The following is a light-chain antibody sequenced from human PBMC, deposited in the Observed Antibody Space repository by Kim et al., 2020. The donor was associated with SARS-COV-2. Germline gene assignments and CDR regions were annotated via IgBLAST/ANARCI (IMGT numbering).Light chain of an antibody. Sequence: PGQTARITCSGDTFPHQYAYWYQQKPGQAPLLVIYKDTERASGIPERFSASTSGTTVTLTISGVQAEDEADYYCQSADRGLTLYVFGTGTKVTVL. J-gene: IGLJ1*01. CDR1: TFPHQY. CDR3: QSADRGLTLYV. CDR2: KDT. V-gene: IGLV3-25*03.